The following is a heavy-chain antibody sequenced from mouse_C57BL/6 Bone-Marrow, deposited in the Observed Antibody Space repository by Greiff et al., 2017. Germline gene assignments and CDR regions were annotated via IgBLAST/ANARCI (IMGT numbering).Heavy chain of an antibody. Sequence: VQLQQSGPELVKPGASVKISCKASGYTFTDYYMNWVKQSHGKSLEWIGDINPNNGGTSYNQKLKGTATLTVDKSSSTAYMELRSLTSEDSAVYYWARGGGGYYFYYVDYWGQGTTLTVSS. D-gene: IGHD2-3*01. V-gene: IGHV1-26*01. CDR3: ARGGGGYYFYYVDY. J-gene: IGHJ2*01. CDR2: INPNNGGT. CDR1: GYTFTDYY.